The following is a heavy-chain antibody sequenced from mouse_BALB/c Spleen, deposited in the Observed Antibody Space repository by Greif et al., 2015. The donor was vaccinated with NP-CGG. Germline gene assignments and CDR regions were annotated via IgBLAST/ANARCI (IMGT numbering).Heavy chain of an antibody. J-gene: IGHJ1*01. Sequence: QVQLQQSGPELVKPGASVKMSCKASGYTFTDYVISWVKQRTGQGLEWIGEIYPGSGSTYYNEKFKGKATLTADKSSNTAYMQLSSLTSEDSAVYFCARVRGNYVWYFDVWGAGTTVTVSS. CDR1: GYTFTDYV. CDR3: ARVRGNYVWYFDV. D-gene: IGHD2-1*01. CDR2: IYPGSGST. V-gene: IGHV1-81*01.